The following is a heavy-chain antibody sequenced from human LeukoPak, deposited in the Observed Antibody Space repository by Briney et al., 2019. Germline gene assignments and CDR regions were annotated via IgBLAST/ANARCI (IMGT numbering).Heavy chain of an antibody. Sequence: ASVKVSCKASGYTFTSYDINWVRQATGQGLEWLGWMNPNSGNTGYAQKFQGRVTMTRNTSISTAYMELSRLRSEDTAVYYCARGGNYYYGMDVWGQGTTVTVSS. J-gene: IGHJ6*02. V-gene: IGHV1-8*01. CDR2: MNPNSGNT. CDR3: ARGGNYYYGMDV. CDR1: GYTFTSYD.